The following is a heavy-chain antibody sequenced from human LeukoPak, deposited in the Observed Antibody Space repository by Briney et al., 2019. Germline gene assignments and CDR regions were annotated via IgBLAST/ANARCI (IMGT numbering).Heavy chain of an antibody. V-gene: IGHV3-23*01. CDR2: ISADSATT. CDR1: GFNFGSYS. CDR3: AKDDSYIRFYS. J-gene: IGHJ5*01. D-gene: IGHD3-22*01. Sequence: PGGSLRLSCAASGFNFGSYSMTWVRQAPGKGLGWVSVISADSATTFYADSVKGRFTISRDNSRNTLYLQMNSLRAEDTAVYHCAKDDSYIRFYSWGQGTLVTVSS.